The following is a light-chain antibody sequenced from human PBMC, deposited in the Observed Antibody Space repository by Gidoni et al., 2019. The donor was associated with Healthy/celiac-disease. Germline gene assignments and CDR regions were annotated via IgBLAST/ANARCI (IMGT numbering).Light chain of an antibody. V-gene: IGKV3-20*01. CDR2: GAS. CDR3: QQYGSSHT. CDR1: QSVSSSY. Sequence: EIVLTQSPGTLSLSPGERATLSCRASQSVSSSYFAWYQQKPGHAPRLLIDGASSRATGIPYSFSGSGSGTDFTLTISRLEDEDFAVYYCQQYGSSHTFGHGTKLEIK. J-gene: IGKJ2*01.